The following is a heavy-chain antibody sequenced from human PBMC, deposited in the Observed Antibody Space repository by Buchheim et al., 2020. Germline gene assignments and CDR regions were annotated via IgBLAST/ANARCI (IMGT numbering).Heavy chain of an antibody. Sequence: EVQLVESGGGLVKPGGSLRLSCAASGFTFSNAWMSWVRQAPGKGLEWVGRIKSKTDGGTTDYAAPVKGRFTISRDDSKNTLYLQMNSLKTEDTAVYYCTTEIVVVPAATKFIVGATTSIDYWGQGTL. D-gene: IGHD2-2*01. J-gene: IGHJ4*02. CDR3: TTEIVVVPAATKFIVGATTSIDY. CDR2: IKSKTDGGTT. CDR1: GFTFSNAW. V-gene: IGHV3-15*01.